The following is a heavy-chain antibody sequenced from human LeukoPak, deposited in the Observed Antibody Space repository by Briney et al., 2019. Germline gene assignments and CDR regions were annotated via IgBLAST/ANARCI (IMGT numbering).Heavy chain of an antibody. V-gene: IGHV3-33*08. Sequence: GGSLRLSCTASAFTFSSYWMHWVRQAPGKGLEWVAFIWYDGSNKYYADSVKGRFTISRDNSKNTLYLQMNSLTAEDTAVYYCARGQYCTNGVCTDYWYFDLWGRGTLVTVSS. CDR2: IWYDGSNK. CDR1: AFTFSSYW. CDR3: ARGQYCTNGVCTDYWYFDL. D-gene: IGHD2-8*01. J-gene: IGHJ2*01.